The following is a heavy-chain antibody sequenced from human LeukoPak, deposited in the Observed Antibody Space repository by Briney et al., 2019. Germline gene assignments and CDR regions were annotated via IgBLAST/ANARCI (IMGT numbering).Heavy chain of an antibody. V-gene: IGHV3-23*01. CDR2: IRGSGEST. CDR1: GFIFNTYA. CDR3: AKDRISYTTSPGELSH. Sequence: GGSLRPSCAASGFIFNTYAMSWVRQAPGKGPEWVSTIRGSGESTHYADSVQGRFTISRDNSLYTVYLQMDGLRGDDTAVYYCAKDRISYTTSPGELSHWGQGTLVIVSS. J-gene: IGHJ4*02. D-gene: IGHD3-10*01.